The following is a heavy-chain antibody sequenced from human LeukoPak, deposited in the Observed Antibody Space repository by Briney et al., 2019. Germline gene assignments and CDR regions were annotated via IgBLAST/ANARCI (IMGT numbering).Heavy chain of an antibody. CDR3: ARETGTTRFDY. Sequence: GASVKVSCKASGYTFAKYAIHWVRQAPGQRLEWMGWINAGDGSTRYSQKFHGGVTITRDTSASTAYMELSSLRSEDTAVYYCARETGTTRFDYWGQGTLVTVSS. J-gene: IGHJ4*02. D-gene: IGHD1-7*01. CDR1: GYTFAKYA. CDR2: INAGDGST. V-gene: IGHV1-3*01.